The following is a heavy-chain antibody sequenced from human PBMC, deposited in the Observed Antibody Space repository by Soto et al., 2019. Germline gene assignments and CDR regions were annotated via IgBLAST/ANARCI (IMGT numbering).Heavy chain of an antibody. J-gene: IGHJ3*02. Sequence: GESLKISCKGSGYSFTSYWIGWVRQMPGKGLEWMGIIYPGDSDTRYSPSFQGQVTISADKSISTAYLQWSSLKASDTAMYYCARHTWGIAVANDAFDIWGQGTMVTVSS. CDR1: GYSFTSYW. CDR3: ARHTWGIAVANDAFDI. V-gene: IGHV5-51*01. CDR2: IYPGDSDT. D-gene: IGHD6-19*01.